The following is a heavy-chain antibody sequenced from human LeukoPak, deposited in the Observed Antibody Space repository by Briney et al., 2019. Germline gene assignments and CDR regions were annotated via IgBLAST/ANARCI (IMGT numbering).Heavy chain of an antibody. V-gene: IGHV3-66*01. Sequence: GGSLRLSCAASGFTVSSNYMSWVRQAPGKGLEWVSVIYSGGSTYYADSVKGRFTISRDNSKNTLYLQMNSLRAEDTAVYYCAGTANGDYCTGYYGMDVWGQGTTVTVSS. CDR2: IYSGGST. CDR1: GFTVSSNY. D-gene: IGHD4-17*01. CDR3: AGTANGDYCTGYYGMDV. J-gene: IGHJ6*02.